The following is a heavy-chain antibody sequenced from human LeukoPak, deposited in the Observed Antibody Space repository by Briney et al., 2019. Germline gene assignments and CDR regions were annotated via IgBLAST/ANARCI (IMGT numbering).Heavy chain of an antibody. J-gene: IGHJ4*02. CDR1: GFTFSTYW. CDR2: INPDGSTT. CDR3: ARDVSGRDDY. V-gene: IGHV3-74*01. Sequence: SGGSLRLSCAASGFTFSTYWMHWVRQPPEKGLLWVSYINPDGSTTNYADSVKGRFTISRDNAKNTLYLQMNNLRVEVTAVYYCARDVSGRDDYWGQGTLVIVSS. D-gene: IGHD6-25*01.